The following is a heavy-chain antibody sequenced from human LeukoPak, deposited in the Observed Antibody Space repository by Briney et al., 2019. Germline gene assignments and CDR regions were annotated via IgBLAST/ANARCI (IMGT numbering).Heavy chain of an antibody. Sequence: GGSLRLSCAASGFTFSSYSMNWVRQAPGKGLEWVSYISSSSSANYYADSVKGRFTISRDNAKNSLYLQMNSLRDEDTAVYYCARERFTGGNSYGLDVWGQGTTVTVSS. CDR2: ISSSSSAN. J-gene: IGHJ6*02. CDR3: ARERFTGGNSYGLDV. CDR1: GFTFSSYS. D-gene: IGHD5-18*01. V-gene: IGHV3-48*02.